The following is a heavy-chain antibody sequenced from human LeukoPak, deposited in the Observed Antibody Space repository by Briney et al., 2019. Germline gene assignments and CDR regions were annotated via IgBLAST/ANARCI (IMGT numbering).Heavy chain of an antibody. V-gene: IGHV4-39*01. Sequence: SETLSLTCTVSGGSISSSSYYWGWIRQPPGKGLEWIGSIYYSGSTYYNPSLKSRVTISVDTSKNQFSLKLSSVTAADTAVYYCARSLRASIDYWGQGTLVTVSS. CDR1: GGSISSSSYY. CDR3: ARSLRASIDY. D-gene: IGHD1-26*01. J-gene: IGHJ4*02. CDR2: IYYSGST.